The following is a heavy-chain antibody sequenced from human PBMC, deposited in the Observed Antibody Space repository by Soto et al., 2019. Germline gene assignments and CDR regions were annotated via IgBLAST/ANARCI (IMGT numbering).Heavy chain of an antibody. Sequence: EVELVESGGGLVQPGGSLRLSCAASGFTFSTFSMNWVRQTPGKGLEWVSYISVSSATIHYADSVKGRFTISRDNAKNSLYLEMTSLRADDTAVYYCARDGATTGHWDFWGQGVLVSVSA. CDR1: GFTFSTFS. CDR2: ISVSSATI. CDR3: ARDGATTGHWDF. J-gene: IGHJ4*02. V-gene: IGHV3-48*01. D-gene: IGHD4-17*01.